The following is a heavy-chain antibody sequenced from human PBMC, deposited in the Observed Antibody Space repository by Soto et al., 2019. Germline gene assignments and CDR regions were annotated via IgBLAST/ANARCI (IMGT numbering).Heavy chain of an antibody. CDR1: GFTFSSYA. Sequence: GGSLSLSCAASGFTFSSYAMHWVRQAPGKGLEWVAVISYDGSNKYYADSVKGRFTISRDNSKNTLYLQMNSLRAEDTAVYYCARGTVTTFDYWGQGNLVTVSS. D-gene: IGHD4-17*01. CDR3: ARGTVTTFDY. CDR2: ISYDGSNK. V-gene: IGHV3-30-3*01. J-gene: IGHJ4*02.